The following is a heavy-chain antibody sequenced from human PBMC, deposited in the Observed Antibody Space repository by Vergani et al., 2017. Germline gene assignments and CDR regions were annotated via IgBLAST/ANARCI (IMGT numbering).Heavy chain of an antibody. D-gene: IGHD2-21*01. Sequence: QVQLQQWGAGLLKTSETLSLTCAVSGAAFNSYYWTWIRQSPGRGLEWIGEIDDKGKSICNPTLKSRVTMSVDTSKNQFSLQLSFVTAADTAVYYCARASHCINCYSEGPNGPGYYYMDVWGKGTTVTVSS. CDR2: IDDKGKS. CDR3: ARASHCINCYSEGPNGPGYYYMDV. J-gene: IGHJ6*03. V-gene: IGHV4-34*01. CDR1: GAAFNSYY.